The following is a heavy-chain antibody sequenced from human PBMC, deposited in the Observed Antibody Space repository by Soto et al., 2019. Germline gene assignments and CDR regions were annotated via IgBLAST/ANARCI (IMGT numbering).Heavy chain of an antibody. CDR3: ARDRVSGTDFYYYYMDV. CDR1: GDSVSSNSAA. CDR2: TYYRSKWYN. Sequence: KQSPTLSLTCAISGDSVSSNSAAWNWIRQSPSRGLEWLGRTYYRSKWYNDYAVSVKSRITINPDTSKNQFSLQLNSVTPEDTAVYYCARDRVSGTDFYYYYMDVWGKGTTVTVSS. V-gene: IGHV6-1*01. D-gene: IGHD1-1*01. J-gene: IGHJ6*03.